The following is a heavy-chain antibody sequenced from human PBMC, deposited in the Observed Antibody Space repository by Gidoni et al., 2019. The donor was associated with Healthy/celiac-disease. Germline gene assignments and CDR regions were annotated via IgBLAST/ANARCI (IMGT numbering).Heavy chain of an antibody. CDR1: GGTFSSYA. V-gene: IGHV1-69*06. CDR2: IIPIFGTA. D-gene: IGHD3-22*01. CDR3: ASRNYYYDSSGSNWGFDP. Sequence: QVQLVQSGAEVKKPGSSVKVSCTASGGTFSSYAISWVRQAPGQGLEWMGGIIPIFGTANYAQKFQGRVTITADKSTSTAYMELSSLRSEDTAVYYCASRNYYYDSSGSNWGFDPWGQGTLVTVSS. J-gene: IGHJ5*02.